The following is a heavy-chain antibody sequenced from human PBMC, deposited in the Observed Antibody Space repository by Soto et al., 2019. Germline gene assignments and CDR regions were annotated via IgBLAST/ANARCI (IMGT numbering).Heavy chain of an antibody. CDR1: GFTFSTYW. CDR2: ISPDGSNR. Sequence: PGGSLRLSCAASGFTFSTYWMNWVRQTPGKGLMWVSRISPDGSNRGYADSVEGRFTVSRDNAKNTLYLQMHSLRAEDTAMYYCASRGHIVPVSPTDFDHWGEGTLVTVSS. V-gene: IGHV3-74*01. D-gene: IGHD2-21*01. CDR3: ASRGHIVPVSPTDFDH. J-gene: IGHJ4*02.